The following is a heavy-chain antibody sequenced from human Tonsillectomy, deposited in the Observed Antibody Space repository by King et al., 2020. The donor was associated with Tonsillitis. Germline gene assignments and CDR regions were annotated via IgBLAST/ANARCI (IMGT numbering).Heavy chain of an antibody. CDR2: IYHSGST. CDR1: GGSISSGGYS. CDR3: ASTGGDYGDYDRTYGMGV. D-gene: IGHD4-17*01. J-gene: IGHJ6*02. V-gene: IGHV4-30-2*01. Sequence: LQLQESGSGLVKPSQTLSLTCAVSGGSISSGGYSWSWIRQPPGKGLEWIGYIYHSGSTYYNPSLKSRVTISVDRSKNQFSLKLSSVTAADTAVYYCASTGGDYGDYDRTYGMGVWGQGTTVTVSS.